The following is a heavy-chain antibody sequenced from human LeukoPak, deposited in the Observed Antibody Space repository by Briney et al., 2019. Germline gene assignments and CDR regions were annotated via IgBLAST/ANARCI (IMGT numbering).Heavy chain of an antibody. CDR3: AREPPRNAPDYYFDY. Sequence: SETLSLTCTVSGGSISSSSYYWGWIRQPPGKGLEWIGSIYYSGSTYYNPSLKSRVTISVDTSKNQFSLKLSSVTAADTAVYYCAREPPRNAPDYYFDYWGQGTLVTVSS. V-gene: IGHV4-39*07. CDR1: GGSISSSSYY. CDR2: IYYSGST. J-gene: IGHJ4*02. D-gene: IGHD1-1*01.